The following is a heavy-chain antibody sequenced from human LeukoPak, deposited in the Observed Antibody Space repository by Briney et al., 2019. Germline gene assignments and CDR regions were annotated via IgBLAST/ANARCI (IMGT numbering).Heavy chain of an antibody. CDR3: ARDPDRSGWSTFEY. J-gene: IGHJ4*02. V-gene: IGHV3-74*01. D-gene: IGHD6-19*01. Sequence: GGSLRLSCAASGFTLRSYWMRWVRQAPGKGLVWVSRISSDGITTTYAASVKGRFTISRDNAKNTLYLQMNSLRAEDTALYFCARDPDRSGWSTFEYWGQGTLVTVSS. CDR2: ISSDGITT. CDR1: GFTLRSYW.